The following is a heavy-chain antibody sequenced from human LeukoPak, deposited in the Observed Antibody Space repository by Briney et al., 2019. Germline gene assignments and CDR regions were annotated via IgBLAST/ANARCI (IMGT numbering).Heavy chain of an antibody. CDR3: ARHAPYYDFWSGPYYYYMDV. V-gene: IGHV4-34*01. CDR1: GGSFSGYY. CDR2: INHSGST. J-gene: IGHJ6*03. Sequence: PSETLSLTCAVYGGSFSGYYWSWIRQPPGKGLEWIGEINHSGSTNYNPSLKSRVTISVDTSKNQFSLKLSSVTAADTAVYYCARHAPYYDFWSGPYYYYMDVWGKGTTVTVSS. D-gene: IGHD3-3*01.